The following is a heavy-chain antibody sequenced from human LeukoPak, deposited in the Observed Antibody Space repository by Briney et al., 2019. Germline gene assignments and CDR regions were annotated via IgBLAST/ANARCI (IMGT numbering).Heavy chain of an antibody. J-gene: IGHJ4*02. CDR2: INHSGST. Sequence: PSETLSLTCAVYGGSFSGYYWSWIRQPPGKGLEWIGEINHSGSTNYNPSLKSRVTISVDTSKNQFSLKLSSVTAADTAVYYCARSRKKYGFDYWGQGTLVTVSS. CDR1: GGSFSGYY. CDR3: ARSRKKYGFDY. D-gene: IGHD4-17*01. V-gene: IGHV4-34*01.